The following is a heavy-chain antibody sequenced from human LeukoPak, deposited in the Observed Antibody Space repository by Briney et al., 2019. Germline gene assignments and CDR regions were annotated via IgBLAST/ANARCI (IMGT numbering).Heavy chain of an antibody. CDR1: GFTFSSYW. CDR2: IKQDGSEK. Sequence: GGSLRLSCAASGFTFSSYWMSWVRQAPGKGLEWVANIKQDGSEKYYVDSVKGRFTISRDNAKNSLYLQMNSLRAGDTAVYYCARGGGDIYYDSSGGPFDYWGQGTLVTVSS. J-gene: IGHJ4*02. CDR3: ARGGGDIYYDSSGGPFDY. V-gene: IGHV3-7*01. D-gene: IGHD3-22*01.